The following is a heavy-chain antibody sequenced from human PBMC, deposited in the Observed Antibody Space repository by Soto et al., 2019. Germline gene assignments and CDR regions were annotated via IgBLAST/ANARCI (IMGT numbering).Heavy chain of an antibody. V-gene: IGHV4-34*01. Sequence: QVQLQQWGAGLLKPSETLSLTCAVYGGSFSGYYWSWIRQPPGKGLEWIGESNHSGSTNSNPSLKSRVTRSVDTSKNQLSLKLRSVTAADTAVYDCARARRRASIVVVVAAGAFDIWGQGTMVTVSS. CDR3: ARARRRASIVVVVAAGAFDI. D-gene: IGHD2-15*01. J-gene: IGHJ3*02. CDR2: SNHSGST. CDR1: GGSFSGYY.